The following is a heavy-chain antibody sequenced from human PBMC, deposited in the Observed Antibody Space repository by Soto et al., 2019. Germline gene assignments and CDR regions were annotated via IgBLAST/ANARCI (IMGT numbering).Heavy chain of an antibody. CDR1: GFTFNYYW. D-gene: IGHD3-16*01. CDR2: IQSDGSSP. V-gene: IGHV3-74*01. J-gene: IGHJ4*02. Sequence: EVQLVESGGGLVQPGGSLRLSCVASGFTFNYYWMHWVRQAPGKGLVWVSRIQSDGSSPDYVDSVKGRFTISRDNAKNTLYLQMNNLSAVDTAVYYCARGGDPDYWGQGTLVTVSS. CDR3: ARGGDPDY.